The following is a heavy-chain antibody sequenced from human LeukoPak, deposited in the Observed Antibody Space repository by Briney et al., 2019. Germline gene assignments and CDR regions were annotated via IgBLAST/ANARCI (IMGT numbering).Heavy chain of an antibody. V-gene: IGHV3-7*01. Sequence: GGSLRLSCAASGFTFTKYWMTWVRQAPGKGLEWVANIEQDGSEKSYVDSVKGRFTISRDNAKNSLDLQINSLGAEDTAVYYCARGLDCRSTSCYLDNWGQGTLVTVSS. CDR3: ARGLDCRSTSCYLDN. CDR1: GFTFTKYW. D-gene: IGHD2-2*01. J-gene: IGHJ4*02. CDR2: IEQDGSEK.